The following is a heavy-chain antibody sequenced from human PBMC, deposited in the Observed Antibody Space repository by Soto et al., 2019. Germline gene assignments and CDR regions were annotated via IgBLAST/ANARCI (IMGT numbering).Heavy chain of an antibody. CDR2: MNPNSGNT. J-gene: IGHJ4*02. CDR1: GYTFTSYD. CDR3: ARAHSSSWPFDY. Sequence: QVQLVQSGAEVKKPGASVKVSCKASGYTFTSYDINWVRQATGQGLEWMGWMNPNSGNTGYAQKFQGRATMTRNTSITTAYMELSSLRSEDTAVYYCARAHSSSWPFDYWGQGTLVTVSS. V-gene: IGHV1-8*01. D-gene: IGHD6-13*01.